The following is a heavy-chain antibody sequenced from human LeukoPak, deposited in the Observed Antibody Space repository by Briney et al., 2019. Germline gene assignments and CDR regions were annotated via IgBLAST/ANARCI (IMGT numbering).Heavy chain of an antibody. D-gene: IGHD2-21*02. Sequence: SETLSLTCTVSGGSINSGGYYWSWIRQHPGKGLEWIGYIYYSGSAYYNPSLKSRVTMSVDTSKNQFSLKLSSVTAADTAVYYCARGATWGVTDLWGQGTLVTVSS. CDR1: GGSINSGGYY. CDR3: ARGATWGVTDL. V-gene: IGHV4-31*03. CDR2: IYYSGSA. J-gene: IGHJ5*02.